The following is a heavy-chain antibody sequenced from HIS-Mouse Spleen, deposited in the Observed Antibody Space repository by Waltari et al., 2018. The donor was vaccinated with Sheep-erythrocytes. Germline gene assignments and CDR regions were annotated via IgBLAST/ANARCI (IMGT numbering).Heavy chain of an antibody. Sequence: EVQLVESGGGLVQPGGSLRLSFAASGFPFSSYSLNWVRQAPGKGLKWVASISSSSSYIYYADSVKGRFTISRDNAKNSLYLQMNSLRAEDTAVYYCARDRSNYFDYWGQGTLVTVSS. D-gene: IGHD3-10*01. CDR1: GFPFSSYS. J-gene: IGHJ4*02. CDR3: ARDRSNYFDY. CDR2: ISSSSSYI. V-gene: IGHV3-21*01.